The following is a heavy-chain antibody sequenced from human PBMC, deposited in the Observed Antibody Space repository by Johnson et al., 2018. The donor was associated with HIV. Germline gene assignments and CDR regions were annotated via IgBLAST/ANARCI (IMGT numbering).Heavy chain of an antibody. D-gene: IGHD5-24*01. CDR2: IKRQIEGETT. Sequence: VQLVESGGGLVKPGGSLRLSCAASGFTFSNVWMSWVRQAPGKGLEWVGRIKRQIEGETTDYAAPVTVRFTISRDDSKNSLYLQMNSLKTEDTAVYYCAKDQYGGTRRWYVWDACDIWGEETMVTVSS. CDR3: AKDQYGGTRRWYVWDACDI. V-gene: IGHV3-15*01. CDR1: GFTFSNVW. J-gene: IGHJ3*02.